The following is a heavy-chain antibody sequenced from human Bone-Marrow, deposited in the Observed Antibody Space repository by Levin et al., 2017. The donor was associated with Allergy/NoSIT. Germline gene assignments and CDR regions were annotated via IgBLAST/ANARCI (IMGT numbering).Heavy chain of an antibody. J-gene: IGHJ5*02. D-gene: IGHD2-21*02. CDR2: ISWNSGSI. CDR3: AKDRGPAYCGGDCYLQSDNWFDP. V-gene: IGHV3-9*01. Sequence: GGSLRLSCAASGFTFDDYAMHWVRQAPGKGLEWVSGISWNSGSIGYADSVKGRFTISRDNAKNSLYLQMNSLRAEDTALYYCAKDRGPAYCGGDCYLQSDNWFDPWGQGTLVTVSS. CDR1: GFTFDDYA.